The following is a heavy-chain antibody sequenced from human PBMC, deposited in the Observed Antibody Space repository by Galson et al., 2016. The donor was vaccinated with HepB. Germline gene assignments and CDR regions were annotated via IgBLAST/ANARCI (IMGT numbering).Heavy chain of an antibody. D-gene: IGHD1-1*01. CDR3: ADSYGIIRF. Sequence: SLRLSCAASGFTFSDYYMNWIRQAPGKGLEWVSYISSSGYTVHYADTVKGRFTISRDTSKNTLYLKMNSLRVEDTAVYYCADSYGIIRFWGQGTQVIVSS. CDR2: ISSSGYTV. CDR1: GFTFSDYY. V-gene: IGHV3-11*01. J-gene: IGHJ1*01.